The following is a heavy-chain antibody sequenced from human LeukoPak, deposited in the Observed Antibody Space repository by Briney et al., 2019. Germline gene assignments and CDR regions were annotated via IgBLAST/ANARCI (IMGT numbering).Heavy chain of an antibody. J-gene: IGHJ4*02. D-gene: IGHD2-2*01. CDR3: AKDSSSCPFFDY. CDR2: IIGDASST. V-gene: IGHV3-43*02. Sequence: GGSLRLSCAASGFSFNDYALLWVRQAPGKGLEWVSLIIGDASSTYYVDSVKGRFTISRDNSKNSLYLQMNSLRTEDTALYYCAKDSSSCPFFDYWGQGSLVSVSS. CDR1: GFSFNDYA.